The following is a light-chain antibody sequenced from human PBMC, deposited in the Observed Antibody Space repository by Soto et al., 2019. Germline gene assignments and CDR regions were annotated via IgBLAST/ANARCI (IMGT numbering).Light chain of an antibody. CDR1: QSVLYSSNNKNY. J-gene: IGKJ4*01. CDR3: IQTLQTPLT. V-gene: IGKV4-1*01. Sequence: DIVMTQSPDSLAVSLGERATINCKSSQSVLYSSNNKNYLAWYLQKPGQSPQLLIYLASNRASGVPDRFSGSGSGTDFTLKISRVEAEDFGVYYCIQTLQTPLTFGGGTKVDNK. CDR2: LAS.